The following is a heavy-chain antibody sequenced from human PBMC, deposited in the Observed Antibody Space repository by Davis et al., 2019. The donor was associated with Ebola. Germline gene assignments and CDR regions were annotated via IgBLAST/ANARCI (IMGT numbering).Heavy chain of an antibody. D-gene: IGHD5-18*01. V-gene: IGHV3-53*01. CDR3: AKDWVQLSVHYYYMDV. Sequence: GGSLRLSCAASGFTVSSNYMSWVRQAPGKGLEWVSVIYSGGSTYYADSVKGRFTISRDNSKNTLYLQMNSLRAEDTAVYYCAKDWVQLSVHYYYMDVWGKGTTVTVSS. CDR2: IYSGGST. CDR1: GFTVSSNY. J-gene: IGHJ6*03.